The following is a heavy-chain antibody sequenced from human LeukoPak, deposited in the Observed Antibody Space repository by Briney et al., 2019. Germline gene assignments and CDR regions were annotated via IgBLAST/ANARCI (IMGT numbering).Heavy chain of an antibody. CDR3: ASGSYGDYFDY. CDR2: VFPSGNT. V-gene: IGHV4-38-2*01. J-gene: IGHJ4*02. CDR1: GPSTSSVYY. Sequence: SETLSLTCAFSGPSTSSVYYWAWIRQPPGKGLEWVGSVFPSGNTYYKPSLKSRVNISLDTSKNRFSLNLTSVTATDTAVYFCASGSYGDYFDYWGQGTPVTVSS. D-gene: IGHD4-17*01.